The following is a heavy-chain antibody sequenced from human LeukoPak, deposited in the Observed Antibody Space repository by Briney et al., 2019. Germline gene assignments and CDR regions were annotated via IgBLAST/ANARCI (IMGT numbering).Heavy chain of an antibody. CDR1: GYTFTSYG. J-gene: IGHJ4*02. CDR2: ISAYNGNT. Sequence: ASVKVSCKASGYTFTSYGISWVRQAPGQGLEWMGWISAYNGNTNYAQKLQGRVTMTTDTSTSTAYMELRSLRSDDTAVYYCARDYYSGSSQAIGGYWGQGALVTVSS. D-gene: IGHD1-26*01. CDR3: ARDYYSGSSQAIGGY. V-gene: IGHV1-18*01.